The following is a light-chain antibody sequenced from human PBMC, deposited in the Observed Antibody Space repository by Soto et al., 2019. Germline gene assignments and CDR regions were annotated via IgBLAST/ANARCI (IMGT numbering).Light chain of an antibody. J-gene: IGKJ5*01. CDR3: QQRARWPMP. CDR2: DTF. CDR1: QSVSTF. Sequence: EVVLTQSPATLSMSPGERVTLSCRASQSVSTFVAWYQHKPGQAPRPVIYDTFKRAPGVPDRFSGGGSGTDFSLTISSLEPEDFAVYYCQQRARWPMPFGQRTRLELK. V-gene: IGKV3-11*01.